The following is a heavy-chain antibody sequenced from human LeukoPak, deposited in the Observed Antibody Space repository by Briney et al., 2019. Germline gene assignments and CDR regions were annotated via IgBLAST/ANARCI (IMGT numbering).Heavy chain of an antibody. CDR2: ISNSGST. CDR3: GRDALVGYFSYYYLDV. D-gene: IGHD2-15*01. V-gene: IGHV4-59*11. J-gene: IGHJ6*03. Sequence: SETLSLTCTVSGGSISSHYWTWIRQSPVKGLEWIGDISNSGSTSYNPSLKSRVTISIDTSKNQFSLKLSSVTAADTAVYYCGRDALVGYFSYYYLDVWGKGTTVTVSS. CDR1: GGSISSHY.